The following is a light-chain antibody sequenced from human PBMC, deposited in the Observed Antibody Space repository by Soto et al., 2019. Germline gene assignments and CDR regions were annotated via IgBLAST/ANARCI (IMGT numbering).Light chain of an antibody. Sequence: IVLTESPCTLSLSPLERATLSFRSSQSVISSYLAWYQQKPGQAPRPLIYCASSRATGIPDRFSGSGSGTDFTLTISRLEPEDFAVYYCQQYGSSLVTFGKGTKVDIK. V-gene: IGKV3-20*01. CDR2: CAS. J-gene: IGKJ1*01. CDR1: QSVISSY. CDR3: QQYGSSLVT.